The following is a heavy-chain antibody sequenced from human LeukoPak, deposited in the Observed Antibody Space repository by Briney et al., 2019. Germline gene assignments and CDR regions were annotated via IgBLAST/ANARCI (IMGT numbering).Heavy chain of an antibody. D-gene: IGHD6-13*01. V-gene: IGHV4-38-2*01. J-gene: IGHJ4*02. CDR1: GYSISSGYY. CDR2: IDHSGST. CDR3: ARGEQQLAIDY. Sequence: SETLSLTCAVSGYSISSGYYWGWIRPPPGKGLELIGSIDHSGSTYYNPSLKSRVTISVDTSKNQFSLKLSSVAAADTAVYYCARGEQQLAIDYWGQGTLVTVSS.